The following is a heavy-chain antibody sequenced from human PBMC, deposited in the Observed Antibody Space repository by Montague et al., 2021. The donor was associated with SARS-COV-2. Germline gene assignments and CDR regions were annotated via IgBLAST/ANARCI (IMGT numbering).Heavy chain of an antibody. CDR2: IYYSGST. J-gene: IGHJ4*02. Sequence: TLSLTCTVSGGSISSGGYYWIWIRQHPGKGLEWIVYIYYSGSTYYNPSPKIRVTISVYTSKNQFSLKLSSVTAADTAVYYCARYCMVATMAHFAVDYWGQGTMVTVSS. CDR3: ARYCMVATMAHFAVDY. CDR1: GGSISSGGYY. D-gene: IGHD5-12*01. V-gene: IGHV4-31*03.